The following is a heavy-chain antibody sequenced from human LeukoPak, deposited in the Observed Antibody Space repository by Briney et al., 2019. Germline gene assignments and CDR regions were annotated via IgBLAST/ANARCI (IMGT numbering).Heavy chain of an antibody. J-gene: IGHJ4*02. V-gene: IGHV4-39*01. Sequence: SETLSLTCSVSGGSISSSSYFWGWIRQPPGKGLEWIGSIYYSGSTYYNPSLKSRVTISVDTSKNQFSLRLSSVTAADTAVYYCARGARAGYNLEPFDYWGQGTLVTVSS. CDR3: ARGARAGYNLEPFDY. CDR1: GGSISSSSYF. D-gene: IGHD5-24*01. CDR2: IYYSGST.